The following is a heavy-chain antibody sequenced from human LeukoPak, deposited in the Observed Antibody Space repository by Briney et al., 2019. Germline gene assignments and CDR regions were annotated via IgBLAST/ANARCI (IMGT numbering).Heavy chain of an antibody. CDR2: INLNSGGT. Sequence: GASVKVSCKASGYTFTGYYMHWVRQAPGQGLEWMGWINLNSGGTNYAQKFQGRVTMTRDTSISTAYMELSRLRSDDTAVYYCAKEGLSGDLTYYYGMDVWGQGTTVTVSS. J-gene: IGHJ6*02. CDR3: AKEGLSGDLTYYYGMDV. V-gene: IGHV1-2*02. D-gene: IGHD3-10*01. CDR1: GYTFTGYY.